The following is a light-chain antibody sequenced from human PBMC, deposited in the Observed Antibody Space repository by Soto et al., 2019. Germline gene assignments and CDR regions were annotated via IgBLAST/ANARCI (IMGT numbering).Light chain of an antibody. CDR2: GNS. Sequence: QSALTQPPSVSGAPGQRVTISCTGSGSNIGAGYDVHWYQQLPGTAPKLLIYGNSNRPSGVPDRFSGSKSGTSGSLAITGLQAEDEADYYCQSYESSLSGYVFGTGTKVTVL. CDR1: GSNIGAGYD. CDR3: QSYESSLSGYV. J-gene: IGLJ1*01. V-gene: IGLV1-40*01.